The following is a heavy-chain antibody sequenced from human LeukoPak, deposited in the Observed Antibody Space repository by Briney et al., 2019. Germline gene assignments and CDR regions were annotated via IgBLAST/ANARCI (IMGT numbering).Heavy chain of an antibody. Sequence: SETLSLTCAVYGGSFSGYYWSWIRQPPGKGLEWIGEINHSGSTNYNPSLKSRVTISVDTSKNQFSLKLSSVTAADTAVYYCARGSYCSSTSCYTRHKYYYYGMDVWGQGTTVTVSS. CDR1: GGSFSGYY. CDR3: ARGSYCSSTSCYTRHKYYYYGMDV. J-gene: IGHJ6*02. CDR2: INHSGST. D-gene: IGHD2-2*02. V-gene: IGHV4-34*01.